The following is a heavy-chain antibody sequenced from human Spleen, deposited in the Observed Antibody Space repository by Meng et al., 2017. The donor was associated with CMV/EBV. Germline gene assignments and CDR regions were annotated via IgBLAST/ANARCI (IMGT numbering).Heavy chain of an antibody. D-gene: IGHD4-11*01. J-gene: IGHJ4*02. CDR2: IYYTGRT. V-gene: IGHV4-39*07. CDR1: AGSISSRDYY. CDR3: ARAARGYSLD. Sequence: GSLRLSCNVSAGSISSRDYYWGWIRQPPGKGLEWIGSIYYTGRTYYNPALKSRLSMSIDTSKNQFSLKLNSVTAADTAVYYCARAARGYSLDWGQGTLVTVSS.